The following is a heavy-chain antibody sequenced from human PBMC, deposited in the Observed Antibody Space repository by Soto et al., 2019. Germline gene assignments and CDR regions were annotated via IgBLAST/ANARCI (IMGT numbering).Heavy chain of an antibody. D-gene: IGHD3-16*02. CDR1: GGSISSYY. CDR3: ARDRXGLGELSLEPRSGAFDI. J-gene: IGHJ3*02. CDR2: IYYSGST. V-gene: IGHV4-59*01. Sequence: SETLSLTCTVSGGSISSYYWSWIRQPPGKGLEWIGYIYYSGSTNYNPSLKSRVTISVDTSKNQCSLKLSSVTAADTAVYYCARDRXGLGELSLEPRSGAFDIWGQGTMVTVSS.